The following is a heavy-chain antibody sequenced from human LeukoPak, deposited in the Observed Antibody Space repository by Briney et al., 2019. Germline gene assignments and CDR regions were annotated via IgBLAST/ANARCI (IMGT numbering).Heavy chain of an antibody. CDR1: GFTFSSYA. CDR2: ISYDGSNK. V-gene: IGHV3-30*04. J-gene: IGHJ4*02. D-gene: IGHD5-18*01. Sequence: PGRSLRLSCAASGFTFSSYAMHWVRQAPGKGLEWVAVISYDGSNKYYADSVKGRFTISRDNSKNTLYLQMNSLRAEDTAVYYCARVQGRCSYGSGFDSWGQGTLVTVSS. CDR3: ARVQGRCSYGSGFDS.